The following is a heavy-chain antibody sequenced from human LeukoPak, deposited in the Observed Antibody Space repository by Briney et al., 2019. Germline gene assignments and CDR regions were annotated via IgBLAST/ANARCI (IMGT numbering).Heavy chain of an antibody. D-gene: IGHD4-4*01. J-gene: IGHJ6*02. Sequence: SETLSLTCTVSGGSISSGGYYWSWIRQHPGKGLEWIGYIYYSGSTYYNPSLKSRVTISVDTSKNQFSLKLSSVTAADTAVYYCARGHTVTNYYYYYYGMDVWGQGTTVTVSS. CDR1: GGSISSGGYY. V-gene: IGHV4-31*03. CDR2: IYYSGST. CDR3: ARGHTVTNYYYYYYGMDV.